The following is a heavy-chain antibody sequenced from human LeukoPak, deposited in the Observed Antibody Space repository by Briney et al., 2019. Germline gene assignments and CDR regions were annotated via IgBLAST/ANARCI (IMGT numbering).Heavy chain of an antibody. CDR3: ATRTGIRWLQGVVDY. V-gene: IGHV4-34*01. D-gene: IGHD5-24*01. Sequence: SETLSLTCAVYGGSFSGYYWSWIRQPPGKGLEWIGEINHSGSTNYNPSLKSRVTISVDTSKNQFSLKLSSVTAADTAVYYCATRTGIRWLQGVVDYWGQGTLVTVSS. J-gene: IGHJ4*02. CDR1: GGSFSGYY. CDR2: INHSGST.